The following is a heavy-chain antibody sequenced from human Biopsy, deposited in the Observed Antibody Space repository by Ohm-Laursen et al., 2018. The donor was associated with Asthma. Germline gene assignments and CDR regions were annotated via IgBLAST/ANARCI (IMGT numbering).Heavy chain of an antibody. D-gene: IGHD3-3*01. CDR2: IKHDGSEK. J-gene: IGHJ4*02. CDR3: ASQSSGPDFWSGYYYFDY. CDR1: GFTFGDYC. Sequence: SLRLSCAASGFTFGDYCMSWVRQVPGQGLEWVANIKHDGSEKNHVDSLKGRFTISRDNSKNTLYLQMNSLRAEDTAVYYCASQSSGPDFWSGYYYFDYWGQGTLVTASS. V-gene: IGHV3-7*01.